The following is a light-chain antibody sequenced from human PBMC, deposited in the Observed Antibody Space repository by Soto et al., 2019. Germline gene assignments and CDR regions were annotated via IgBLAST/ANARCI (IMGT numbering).Light chain of an antibody. Sequence: QSVLTQPPSASGTPGQGVTISCSGSTSTIGSNFVIWYQQLPGTAPKLLIYSNNKRPSGVPDRFSGSKSGTSASLVISGLQSEDEADYYCAAWDDTLNGWVFGGGTKLTVL. J-gene: IGLJ3*02. CDR1: TSTIGSNF. CDR2: SNN. V-gene: IGLV1-44*01. CDR3: AAWDDTLNGWV.